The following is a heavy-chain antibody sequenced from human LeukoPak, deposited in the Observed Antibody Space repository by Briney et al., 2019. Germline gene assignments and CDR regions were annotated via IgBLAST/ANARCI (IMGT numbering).Heavy chain of an antibody. CDR1: GYSFTNYW. CDR2: IYPGDSDT. J-gene: IGHJ4*02. Sequence: GESLKISCKGSGYSFTNYWIGWVRQMPGKGLEWIGIIYPGDSDTTYSPSFQGQVTISADKSINTAYLQWSSLKASDTAMYYCARRNYYDSSAYYLDYWGQGTLVTVSS. D-gene: IGHD3-22*01. V-gene: IGHV5-51*01. CDR3: ARRNYYDSSAYYLDY.